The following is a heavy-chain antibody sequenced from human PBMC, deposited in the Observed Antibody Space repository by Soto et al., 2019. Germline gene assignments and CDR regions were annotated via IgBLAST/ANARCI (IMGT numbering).Heavy chain of an antibody. J-gene: IGHJ4*02. Sequence: SETLSLTCTVSGGSISSYYWSWIRQPPGKGLEWIGYIYYSGSTNYNPTLKSRVTISVDTSKNQFSLKLRSVTAADTAVYYCARDDHSWYFDCWGQGTMVTVSS. CDR2: IYYSGST. CDR1: GGSISSYY. CDR3: ARDDHSWYFDC. V-gene: IGHV4-59*01. D-gene: IGHD6-13*01.